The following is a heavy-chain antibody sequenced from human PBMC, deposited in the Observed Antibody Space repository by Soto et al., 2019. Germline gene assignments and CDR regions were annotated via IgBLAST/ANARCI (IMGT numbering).Heavy chain of an antibody. Sequence: ASVNVSCKASGYTFTSYGISWVRQAPGQGLEWMGWISAYNGNTNYAQKLQGRVTMTTDTSTGTAYMELRSLRSDDTAVYYCARGLTYYYDSSGYYPFDYWGQGTLVTVSS. J-gene: IGHJ4*02. D-gene: IGHD3-22*01. CDR3: ARGLTYYYDSSGYYPFDY. CDR2: ISAYNGNT. CDR1: GYTFTSYG. V-gene: IGHV1-18*01.